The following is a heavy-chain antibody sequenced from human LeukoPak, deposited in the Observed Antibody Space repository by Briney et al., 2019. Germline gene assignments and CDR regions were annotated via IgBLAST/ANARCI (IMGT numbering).Heavy chain of an antibody. CDR2: INEVGSAT. CDR3: VRDMFGGRDY. J-gene: IGHJ4*02. D-gene: IGHD3-10*02. CDR1: GFTFSSYW. V-gene: IGHV3-74*01. Sequence: GGSLRLSCAASGFTFSSYWMHWVRQVPGKGLAWVSRINEVGSATSNADSVKGRFTISRDNAKNALYLQMSSLRAEDTAVYYCVRDMFGGRDYWGQGILVTVSS.